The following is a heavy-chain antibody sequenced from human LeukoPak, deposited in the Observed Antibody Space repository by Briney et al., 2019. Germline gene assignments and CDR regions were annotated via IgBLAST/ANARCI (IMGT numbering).Heavy chain of an antibody. CDR1: GFTFSSSA. V-gene: IGHV3-23*01. Sequence: GGSLRLSCAASGFTFSSSAMAWVRQAPGKGLEWVSLISGSGGSTYYADSVKGRFTISRDNAKNSLYLQMNSLRAEDTAVYYCARARGMAPYWGQGTLVTVSS. J-gene: IGHJ4*02. D-gene: IGHD1-14*01. CDR3: ARARGMAPY. CDR2: ISGSGGST.